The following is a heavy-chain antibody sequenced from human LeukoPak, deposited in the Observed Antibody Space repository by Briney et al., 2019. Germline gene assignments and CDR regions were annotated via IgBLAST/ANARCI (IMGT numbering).Heavy chain of an antibody. J-gene: IGHJ3*02. CDR2: IYYSGST. V-gene: IGHV4-59*01. CDR3: ASSRNDILTGYNPYAFDI. CDR1: GGSISSYY. D-gene: IGHD3-9*01. Sequence: KSSETLSLTCTVSGGSISSYYWSWIRQPQGRGLEWIGYIYYSGSTNYNPSLKSRVTISVDTSKNQFSLKLSSVTAADTAVYYCASSRNDILTGYNPYAFDIWGQGTMVTVSS.